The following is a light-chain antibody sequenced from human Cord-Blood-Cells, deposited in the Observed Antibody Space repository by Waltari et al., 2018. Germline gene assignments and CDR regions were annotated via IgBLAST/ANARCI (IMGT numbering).Light chain of an antibody. CDR1: RSDVGGYNY. CDR3: SSYAGSNNLV. CDR2: EVS. Sequence: QSALTQPPSASGSPGQSVTISCTGTRSDVGGYNYVSWYQQHPGKAPNIMIYEVSKRPSGVPDRFSGSKSGNTASLTVSGLQAEDEADYYCSSYAGSNNLVFGGGTKLTVL. V-gene: IGLV2-8*01. J-gene: IGLJ3*02.